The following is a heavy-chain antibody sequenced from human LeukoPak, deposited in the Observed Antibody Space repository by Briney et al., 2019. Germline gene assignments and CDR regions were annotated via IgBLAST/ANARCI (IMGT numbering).Heavy chain of an antibody. D-gene: IGHD3-22*01. V-gene: IGHV1-2*02. Sequence: GASVKVSCKASGYTFTGYYMHWVRQAPGQGLEWMGWINPNSGGTNYAQKFQGRVTMTRDTSISTAYMELSRLRSDDTAVYYCARGSTYYYDSSGYADYWGQGTLVTVSS. CDR1: GYTFTGYY. CDR3: ARGSTYYYDSSGYADY. CDR2: INPNSGGT. J-gene: IGHJ4*02.